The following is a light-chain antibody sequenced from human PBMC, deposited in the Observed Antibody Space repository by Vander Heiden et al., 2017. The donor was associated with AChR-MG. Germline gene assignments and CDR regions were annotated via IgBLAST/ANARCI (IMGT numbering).Light chain of an antibody. J-gene: IGKJ4*01. V-gene: IGKV1-39*01. CDR2: AAS. CDR3: QQSSITPLT. CDR1: QSISSY. Sequence: DIQMTQYPSSLSASVGDRVTINCRASQSISSYLNWYQQNPGKAPKLLIYAASSLQSGVPSRFSGSGSGTDFTLNISNLQPEDFATYYCQQSSITPLTFGGGTKVEIK.